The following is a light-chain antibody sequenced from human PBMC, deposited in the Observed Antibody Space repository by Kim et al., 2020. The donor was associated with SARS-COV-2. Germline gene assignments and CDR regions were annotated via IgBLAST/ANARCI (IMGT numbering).Light chain of an antibody. CDR3: CSFAGSYTWV. J-gene: IGLJ3*02. Sequence: GQSVTISCTGTSSDVGGYNYVSWYQQHPGRAPKLMIFDVNKRPSGVPDRFSGSKSGNTASLTISGVQTDDEADYYCCSFAGSYTWVFGGGTKLAVL. CDR1: SSDVGGYNY. V-gene: IGLV2-11*01. CDR2: DVN.